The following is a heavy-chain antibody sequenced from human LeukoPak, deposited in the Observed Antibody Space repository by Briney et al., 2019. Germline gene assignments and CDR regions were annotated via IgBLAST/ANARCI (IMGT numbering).Heavy chain of an antibody. V-gene: IGHV3-74*01. CDR2: VNSDGSST. CDR3: ARIPYCSSTNCYPSDY. CDR1: GFTFSSYW. J-gene: IGHJ4*02. D-gene: IGHD2-2*01. Sequence: GGSLRLSCAASGFTFSSYWMHWVRQAPGKGLVWVSRVNSDGSSTSYADSVKGRFTISRDNAKNTLYLQMNSLRAEDTAVYYCARIPYCSSTNCYPSDYWGQGTLVTVSS.